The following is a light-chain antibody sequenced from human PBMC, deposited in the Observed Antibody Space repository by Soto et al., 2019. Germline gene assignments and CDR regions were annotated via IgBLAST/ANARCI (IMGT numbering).Light chain of an antibody. Sequence: PGERATLSCRASQSVSSSYLAWYQQKPGQAPRLLIYGASSRATGIPDRYSGSGSGTDFTLTISRLEPEDFAVYYCQQYGSSPWTFGQGTKVEIK. V-gene: IGKV3-20*01. CDR2: GAS. J-gene: IGKJ1*01. CDR3: QQYGSSPWT. CDR1: QSVSSSY.